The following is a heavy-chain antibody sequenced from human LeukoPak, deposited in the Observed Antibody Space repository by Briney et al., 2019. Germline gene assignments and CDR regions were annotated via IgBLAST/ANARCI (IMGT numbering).Heavy chain of an antibody. J-gene: IGHJ4*02. D-gene: IGHD3-3*01. CDR2: IYYSGST. CDR3: AKLNNYDLMIDY. V-gene: IGHV4-39*07. Sequence: SETLSLTCTVSGGSISSSSYHWGWIRQPPGKGLEWIGTIYYSGSTYYNPSLKSRVTISVDTSKNQFSLKLSSVTAADTAVYYCAKLNNYDLMIDYWGQGTLVTVSS. CDR1: GGSISSSSYH.